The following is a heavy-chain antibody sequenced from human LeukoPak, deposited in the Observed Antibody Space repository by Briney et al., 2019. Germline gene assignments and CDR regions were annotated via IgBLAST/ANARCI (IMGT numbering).Heavy chain of an antibody. J-gene: IGHJ5*02. CDR1: GGSISSYY. V-gene: IGHV4-59*08. Sequence: SETLSLICTVSGGSISSYYWSWIRQPPGKGLEWIGYIYYSGSTNYNPPLKSRVTISVDTSKNQFSLKLSSVTAADTAVYYCARGYYGSGGNWFDPWGQGTLVTVSS. CDR3: ARGYYGSGGNWFDP. CDR2: IYYSGST. D-gene: IGHD3-10*01.